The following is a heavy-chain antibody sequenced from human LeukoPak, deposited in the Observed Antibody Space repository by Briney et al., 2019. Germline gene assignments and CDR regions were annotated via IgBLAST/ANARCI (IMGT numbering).Heavy chain of an antibody. V-gene: IGHV3-53*04. CDR1: GFTVSSNY. CDR3: ARVGDYYDSSEAFDI. J-gene: IGHJ3*02. CDR2: IYSGGST. Sequence: PGGSLRLPCAASGFTVSSNYMSWVRQAPAKGLEWVSVIYSGGSTYYADSVKGRFTISRHNSKNTLYLQMNSLRAEDTAVYYCARVGDYYDSSEAFDIWGQGTMVTVSS. D-gene: IGHD3-22*01.